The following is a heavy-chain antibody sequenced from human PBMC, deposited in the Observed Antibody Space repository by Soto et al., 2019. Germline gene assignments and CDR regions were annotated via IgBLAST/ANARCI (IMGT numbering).Heavy chain of an antibody. CDR1: GYTFTSYG. CDR2: ISAYNGNT. Sequence: ASVKVSCKASGYTFTSYGISWVRQAPGQGLEWMGWISAYNGNTNYAQKLQGRVTMTTDTSTSTANMELRSLRSDDTAVYYCARVGVTAAGPNWFDPWGQGTLVTVSS. V-gene: IGHV1-18*01. CDR3: ARVGVTAAGPNWFDP. D-gene: IGHD6-13*01. J-gene: IGHJ5*02.